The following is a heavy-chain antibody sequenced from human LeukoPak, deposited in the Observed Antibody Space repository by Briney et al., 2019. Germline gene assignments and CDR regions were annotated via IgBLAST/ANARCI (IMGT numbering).Heavy chain of an antibody. J-gene: IGHJ4*02. CDR3: AKDGYGSGTSYLPDY. V-gene: IGHV3-30*02. CDR1: GFTFSNYG. D-gene: IGHD3-10*01. CDR2: IRYDGNDK. Sequence: PGGSLRLSCAASGFTFSNYGMHWVRQAPGKGLGWVAFIRYDGNDKYFADSVKGRFTISRDNSKNTLYLQMNSLRAEDTAVYYCAKDGYGSGTSYLPDYWGQGTLVTVSS.